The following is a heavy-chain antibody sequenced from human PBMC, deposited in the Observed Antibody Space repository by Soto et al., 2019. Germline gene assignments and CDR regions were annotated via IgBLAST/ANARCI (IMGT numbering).Heavy chain of an antibody. Sequence: GGSLRLSSAASGFTFSGSAMHWVRQASGKGLEWVGRIRSKANSYATAYAASVKGRFTISRDDSKNTAYLQMNSLKTEDTAVYYCTRHRDGYSYGYPYYYYGMDVWGQGTTVTVYS. V-gene: IGHV3-73*01. CDR2: IRSKANSYAT. CDR1: GFTFSGSA. D-gene: IGHD5-18*01. CDR3: TRHRDGYSYGYPYYYYGMDV. J-gene: IGHJ6*02.